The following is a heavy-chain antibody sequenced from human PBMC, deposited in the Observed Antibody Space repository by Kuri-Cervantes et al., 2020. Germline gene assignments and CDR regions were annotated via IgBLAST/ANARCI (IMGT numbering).Heavy chain of an antibody. Sequence: SETLSLTCTVSGGSIRSSSYYWGWIRQPPGKGLEWIGSIYYSGSTYYNPSLKSRVTISVDTSKNQFSLKLSSVTAADTAVYYCAREFNDYYDSRGRWFDPWGQGTLVTVSS. J-gene: IGHJ5*02. CDR2: IYYSGST. V-gene: IGHV4-39*07. CDR1: GGSIRSSSYY. CDR3: AREFNDYYDSRGRWFDP. D-gene: IGHD3-22*01.